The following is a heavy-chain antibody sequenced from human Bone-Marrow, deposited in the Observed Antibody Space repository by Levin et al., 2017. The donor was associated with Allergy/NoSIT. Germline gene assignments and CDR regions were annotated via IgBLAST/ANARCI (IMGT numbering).Heavy chain of an antibody. V-gene: IGHV4-59*01. D-gene: IGHD4-11*01. Sequence: GSLRLSCTVSGGSISSYYWSWIRQPPGKGLEWIGYIYYSGSTNYNPSLKSRVTISVDTSKNQFSLKLSSVTAADTAVYYCARSSNHYYYDYGMDVWGQGTTVTVSS. J-gene: IGHJ6*02. CDR1: GGSISSYY. CDR3: ARSSNHYYYDYGMDV. CDR2: IYYSGST.